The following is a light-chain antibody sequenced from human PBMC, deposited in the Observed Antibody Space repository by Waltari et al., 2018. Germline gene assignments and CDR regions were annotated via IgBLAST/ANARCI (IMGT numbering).Light chain of an antibody. CDR1: QSVSSY. CDR3: QQRSDWPPH. CDR2: DAS. Sequence: EIVLTQSPATLSLSPGERATLSCRASQSVSSYLGWYHQTPGQAPRLLIYDASNRATGIPARFSGSVSGTDFTLTISSLEPEDFAVYYCQQRSDWPPHFGQGTRLEMK. J-gene: IGKJ5*01. V-gene: IGKV3-11*01.